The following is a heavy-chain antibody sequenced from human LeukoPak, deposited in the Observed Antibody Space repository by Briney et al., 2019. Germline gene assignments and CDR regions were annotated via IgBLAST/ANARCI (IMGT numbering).Heavy chain of an antibody. CDR2: IIPILGIA. CDR1: GGTFSSYT. V-gene: IGHV1-69*02. Sequence: SVKVSCKASGGTFSSYTISWVRQAPGQGREWMGRIIPILGIANYAQKFQGRVTITADKSTSTAYMELSSLRSEDTAVYYCARGWGEPSEMYVWGKGTTVTVSS. CDR3: ARGWGEPSEMYV. D-gene: IGHD6-19*01. J-gene: IGHJ6*04.